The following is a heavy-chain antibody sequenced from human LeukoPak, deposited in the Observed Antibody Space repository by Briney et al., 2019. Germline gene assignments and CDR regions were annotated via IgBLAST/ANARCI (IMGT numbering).Heavy chain of an antibody. Sequence: QPGGSLRLSCAAPGFTFSSYAMSWVRQAPGKGLEWVSAISGSGGSTYYADSVKGRFTISRDNSKNTLYLQMNSLRAEDTAVYYCAKGWSSGYYYAVECWGQGTLVTVSS. D-gene: IGHD3-22*01. J-gene: IGHJ4*02. CDR2: ISGSGGST. V-gene: IGHV3-23*01. CDR3: AKGWSSGYYYAVEC. CDR1: GFTFSSYA.